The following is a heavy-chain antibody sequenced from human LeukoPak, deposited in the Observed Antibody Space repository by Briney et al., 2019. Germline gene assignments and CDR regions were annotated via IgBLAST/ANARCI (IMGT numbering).Heavy chain of an antibody. CDR1: GGSISSYY. Sequence: SETLSLTCTVSGGSISSYYWSWIRQPPGKGLEWIGSIYHSGSTYYNPSLKSRVTISVDTSKNQFSLKLTSVTAADTAVYYCARSPSNRYCSSTSCPLYFDYWGQGTLVTVSS. CDR3: ARSPSNRYCSSTSCPLYFDY. CDR2: IYHSGST. J-gene: IGHJ4*02. V-gene: IGHV4-59*08. D-gene: IGHD2-2*01.